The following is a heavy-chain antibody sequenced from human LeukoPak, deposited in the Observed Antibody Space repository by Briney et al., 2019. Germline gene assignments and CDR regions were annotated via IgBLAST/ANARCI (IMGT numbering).Heavy chain of an antibody. CDR3: AIYRIAVAVEYYFDY. CDR1: GYTFTSYG. CDR2: ISAYNGNT. D-gene: IGHD6-19*01. V-gene: IGHV1-18*01. Sequence: ASVKVSCKASGYTFTSYGISWVRQAPGQGLEWMGWISAYNGNTNYAQKLQGRVTMTTDTSTSTAYMELRSLRSDDTAVYYCAIYRIAVAVEYYFDYWGQGTLVTASS. J-gene: IGHJ4*02.